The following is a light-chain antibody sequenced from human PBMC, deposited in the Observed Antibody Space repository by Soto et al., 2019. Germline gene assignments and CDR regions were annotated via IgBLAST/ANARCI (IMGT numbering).Light chain of an antibody. CDR2: DAS. CDR1: QSVSSY. V-gene: IGKV3-11*01. CDR3: QQRSNWPQYT. Sequence: EIVLTQSPATLSLSPGERATLSCRASQSVSSYLTCYQQKPGQAPQILIYDASNRATGIPARFSGSGSGTDFTLTISSLEPEDFAVYYCQQRSNWPQYTFGQGTKLEIK. J-gene: IGKJ2*01.